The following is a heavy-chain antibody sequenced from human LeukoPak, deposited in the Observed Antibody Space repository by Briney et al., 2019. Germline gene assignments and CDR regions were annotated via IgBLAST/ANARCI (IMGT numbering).Heavy chain of an antibody. V-gene: IGHV4-59*08. CDR3: VGAKQWLSFDI. Sequence: SETLSLTCTVSGGSTSSNSWSWMRQPPGKGLEWIGTYYNSGSTNYDPSLRSRATISVDTSKNQLSLKLSSVTAADTAVYYCVGAKQWLSFDIWGQGTMVTVSS. CDR2: YYNSGST. CDR1: GGSTSSNS. J-gene: IGHJ3*02. D-gene: IGHD3-22*01.